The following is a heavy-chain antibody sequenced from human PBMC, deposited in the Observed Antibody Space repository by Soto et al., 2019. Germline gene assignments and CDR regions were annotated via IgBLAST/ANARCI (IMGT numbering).Heavy chain of an antibody. J-gene: IGHJ4*02. V-gene: IGHV3-23*01. CDR1: GFTFSSYA. CDR3: ANHPVPYGSGSYYRDY. D-gene: IGHD3-10*01. CDR2: ISGSGGST. Sequence: PGGSLRLSCAASGFTFSSYAMSWVRQAPGKGLEWVSAISGSGGSTYYADSVKGRFTISRDNSKNTLYLQMNSLRAEDTAVYYCANHPVPYGSGSYYRDYWGQGTLVTVSS.